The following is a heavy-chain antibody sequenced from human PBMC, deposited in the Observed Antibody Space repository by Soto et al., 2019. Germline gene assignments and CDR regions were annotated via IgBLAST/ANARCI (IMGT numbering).Heavy chain of an antibody. CDR1: GGSFSCCG. CDR3: ATNSMTAVLTTPFDL. V-gene: IGHV1-69*01. CDR2: VVPICDTA. D-gene: IGHD1-1*01. Sequence: SVKVSCRAAGGSFSCCGGSWVRQAPGQGLEGMGGVVPICDTAEYARTFQDRLALSADEYMRKTYMQLRRLPSESEAVYFCATNSMTAVLTTPFDLWGQGTLVTVSS. J-gene: IGHJ3*01.